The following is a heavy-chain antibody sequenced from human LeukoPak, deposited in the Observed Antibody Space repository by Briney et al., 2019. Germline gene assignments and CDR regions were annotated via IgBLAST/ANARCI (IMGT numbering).Heavy chain of an antibody. Sequence: ASVKVSCKASGYTFTGYYMHWVRQAPGQGLEWMGRINPNSGGTNYAQKFQGRVTMTRDTSISTAYMELSRLRSDDTAVYYCARSSPLYYDSSGYYPGHYWGQGTLVTVSS. J-gene: IGHJ4*02. CDR3: ARSSPLYYDSSGYYPGHY. V-gene: IGHV1-2*06. CDR1: GYTFTGYY. CDR2: INPNSGGT. D-gene: IGHD3-22*01.